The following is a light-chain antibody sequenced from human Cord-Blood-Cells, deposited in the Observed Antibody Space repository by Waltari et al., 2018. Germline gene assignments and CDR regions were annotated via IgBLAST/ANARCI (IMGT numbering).Light chain of an antibody. CDR2: KAS. Sequence: DIQMTQSPSTLSASVGDSVPITCRASKSISSWLAWYQQKPGKAPKLRIYKASSLESGGPSRFSGSGSGTEFTLTISSLQPDDFATYYCQQYNSYWTFGQGTKVEI. J-gene: IGKJ1*01. V-gene: IGKV1-5*03. CDR1: KSISSW. CDR3: QQYNSYWT.